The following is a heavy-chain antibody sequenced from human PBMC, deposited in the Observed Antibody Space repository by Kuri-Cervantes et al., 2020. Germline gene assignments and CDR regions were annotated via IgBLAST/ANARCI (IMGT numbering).Heavy chain of an antibody. CDR1: GFTFSSYA. D-gene: IGHD3-3*01. J-gene: IGHJ4*02. Sequence: GESLKISCAASGFTFSSYAMHWVRQAPGKGLEWVAVMSNDGRNKYYADSVKGRFTISRDNSKNTLYLQMNSLRAEDTAVYYCAKDSEWFAGHFDYWGQGTLVTVSS. V-gene: IGHV3-30*04. CDR2: MSNDGRNK. CDR3: AKDSEWFAGHFDY.